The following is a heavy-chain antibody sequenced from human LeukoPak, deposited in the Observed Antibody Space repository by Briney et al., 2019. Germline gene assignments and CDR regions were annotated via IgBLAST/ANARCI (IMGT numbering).Heavy chain of an antibody. Sequence: ASVKVSCKASGYTFTGYYIHWVRQAPGQGLEWMGRINPNNGGTNYAQKFQGRVTMTTDTSTSTAYMELRSLRSDDTAVYYCARTPQRYYGSGSYYLDYWGQGTLVTVSS. J-gene: IGHJ4*02. D-gene: IGHD3-10*01. CDR1: GYTFTGYY. V-gene: IGHV1-2*06. CDR3: ARTPQRYYGSGSYYLDY. CDR2: INPNNGGT.